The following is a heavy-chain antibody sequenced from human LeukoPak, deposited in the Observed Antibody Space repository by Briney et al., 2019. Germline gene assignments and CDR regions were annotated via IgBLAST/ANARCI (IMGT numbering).Heavy chain of an antibody. Sequence: GGSLRLSCAASGFTFDDYAMHWVRQVPGKGLEWVSGISWNSDSIDYADSVKGRFTISRDNAKNSLYLQMNSLRAEDTALYYCAKDVYGDYVAYFDSWGQGTLVTVSS. V-gene: IGHV3-9*01. CDR2: ISWNSDSI. D-gene: IGHD4-17*01. CDR3: AKDVYGDYVAYFDS. CDR1: GFTFDDYA. J-gene: IGHJ4*02.